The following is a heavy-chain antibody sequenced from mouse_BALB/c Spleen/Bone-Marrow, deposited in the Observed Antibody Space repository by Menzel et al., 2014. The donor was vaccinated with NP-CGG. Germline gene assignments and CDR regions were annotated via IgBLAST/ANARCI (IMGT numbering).Heavy chain of an antibody. CDR3: ARGGLHDLDY. CDR1: GYTFTSYW. Sequence: DLVKPGASVKLSCKASGYTFTSYWIHWIKQRPGQGLEWLGGIAPGSGSSYYNEMFKGKATLTVDTYSSTAYIQRSSLSSEDSAVYFCARGGLHDLDYWGQGTTLTVSS. D-gene: IGHD3-3*01. CDR2: IAPGSGSS. J-gene: IGHJ2*01. V-gene: IGHV1S41*01.